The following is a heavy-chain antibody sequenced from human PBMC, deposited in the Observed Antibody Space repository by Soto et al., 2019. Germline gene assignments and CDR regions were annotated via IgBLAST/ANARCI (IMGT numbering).Heavy chain of an antibody. J-gene: IGHJ3*02. V-gene: IGHV3-74*01. CDR3: AREMTSITIFAYDI. CDR1: GFTFTNSW. CDR2: INGDGRSA. D-gene: IGHD3-9*01. Sequence: GGSLRLSCAASGFTFTNSWMHWVRLGPGKGLVWVSRINGDGRSADYADSVKGRFTISRDNAKNTLYLQMNSLRAEDTAVYYCAREMTSITIFAYDIWGQGTMVTVSS.